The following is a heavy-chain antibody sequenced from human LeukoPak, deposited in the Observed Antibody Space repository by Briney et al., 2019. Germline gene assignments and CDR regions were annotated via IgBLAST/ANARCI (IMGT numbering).Heavy chain of an antibody. CDR1: GGSISSYY. J-gene: IGHJ3*02. Sequence: SETLSLTCTVSGGSISSYYWSWIRQPPGKGLEWIGYIYYSGSTNYNPSLKSRVTISVDTSKNQFSLKLSSVTAADTAVYYCARDGNLTPHAFDIWGQGTMVTVSS. CDR3: ARDGNLTPHAFDI. CDR2: IYYSGST. D-gene: IGHD1-26*01. V-gene: IGHV4-59*01.